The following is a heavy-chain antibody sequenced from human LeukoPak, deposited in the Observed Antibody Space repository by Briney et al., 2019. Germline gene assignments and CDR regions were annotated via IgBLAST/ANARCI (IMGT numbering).Heavy chain of an antibody. D-gene: IGHD1-26*01. J-gene: IGHJ3*02. CDR3: ARDSSGSQRRQQVPADAFDI. V-gene: IGHV3-11*04. Sequence: GGSLRLSCAASGFTFSDYYMSWIRQAPGKGLEWVSYISSSGSTIYYADSVKGRFTISRDNAKNSLYLQMNSLRAEDTAVYYCARDSSGSQRRQQVPADAFDIWGQGTMVTVSS. CDR2: ISSSGSTI. CDR1: GFTFSDYY.